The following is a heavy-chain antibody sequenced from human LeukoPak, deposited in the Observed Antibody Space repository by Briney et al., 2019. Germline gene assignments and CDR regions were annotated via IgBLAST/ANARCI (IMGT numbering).Heavy chain of an antibody. D-gene: IGHD6-13*01. Sequence: ASVKVSCKASGYTFTGYYMHRVRQAPGQGLEWMGWINPNSGGADYAQKFQGRVTMTRDTSISTAYMELSRLRSDDTALFYCARVRDRSSWDFDYWGQGTLVTVSS. J-gene: IGHJ4*02. CDR1: GYTFTGYY. V-gene: IGHV1-2*02. CDR3: ARVRDRSSWDFDY. CDR2: INPNSGGA.